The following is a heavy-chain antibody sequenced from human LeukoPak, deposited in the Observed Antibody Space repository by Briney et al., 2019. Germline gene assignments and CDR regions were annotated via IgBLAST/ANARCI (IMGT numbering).Heavy chain of an antibody. Sequence: GGSLRLSCAASGFTFSSYWMSWVRQAPGKGLEWVANIKQDGSEKYYVDSVKGRFTISRDNAKNSLYLQMNSPRAEDTAVYYRARVKEYSSSWFPPWGHNYFDYWGQGTLVTVSS. V-gene: IGHV3-7*03. D-gene: IGHD6-13*01. CDR2: IKQDGSEK. CDR3: ARVKEYSSSWFPPWGHNYFDY. J-gene: IGHJ4*02. CDR1: GFTFSSYW.